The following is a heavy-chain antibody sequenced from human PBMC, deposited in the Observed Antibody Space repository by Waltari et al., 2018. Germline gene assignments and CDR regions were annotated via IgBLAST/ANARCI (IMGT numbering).Heavy chain of an antibody. CDR1: GYSISSGYY. Sequence: QVQLQESGPGLVKPSETLSLTCTVSGYSISSGYYWGWIRQPPGKGLEWIGSIYHSGSTDSNPSLKSRVTISVDTSKNQFSLKLSSVTAADTAVYYCARGGLWFRELYGYYFDYWGQGTLVTVSS. CDR3: ARGGLWFRELYGYYFDY. D-gene: IGHD3-10*01. J-gene: IGHJ4*02. V-gene: IGHV4-38-2*02. CDR2: IYHSGST.